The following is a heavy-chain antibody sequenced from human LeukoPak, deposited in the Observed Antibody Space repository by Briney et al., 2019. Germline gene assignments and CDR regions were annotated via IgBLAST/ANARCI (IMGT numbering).Heavy chain of an antibody. CDR1: GFTFSSYW. J-gene: IGHJ4*02. V-gene: IGHV3-74*01. CDR3: ARTEYSGSYFDN. Sequence: GGSLRLSCGASGFTFSSYWIHWVRQAPGKGLVWVSRINSDGSTTSYADSVKGRFTISRDNAKNTLYLQMDSLRAEDTAVYFCARTEYSGSYFDNWGQGTLVTVSS. CDR2: INSDGSTT. D-gene: IGHD1-26*01.